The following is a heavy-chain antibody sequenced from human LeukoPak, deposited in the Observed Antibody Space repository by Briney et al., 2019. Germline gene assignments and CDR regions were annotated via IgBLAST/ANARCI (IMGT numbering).Heavy chain of an antibody. CDR3: AREGGTTYYYDSSFDY. CDR1: GGSLSSHY. CDR2: IYSTGST. J-gene: IGHJ4*02. Sequence: SETLSLPCTVSGGSLSSHYWSWIRQPAGKGLECIGRIYSTGSTNYNPSLKSRVTMSVDTSKNQFSLRLSSVTAADTAVYYCAREGGTTYYYDSSFDYWGQGTLVTVSS. V-gene: IGHV4-4*07. D-gene: IGHD3-22*01.